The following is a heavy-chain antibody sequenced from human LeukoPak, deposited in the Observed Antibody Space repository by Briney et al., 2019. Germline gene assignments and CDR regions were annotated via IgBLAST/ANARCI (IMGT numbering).Heavy chain of an antibody. CDR3: AREGGDAFDI. D-gene: IGHD3-16*01. V-gene: IGHV3-33*08. Sequence: TGGSLRLSCAASGFTFSSYVMHWVRQSPGKGLEWVAAIWYDGSAKYFTDSVKGRFTISRDNSKNTLYLQMNSLRSEDTALYFCAREGGDAFDIWGQGTMVTAS. CDR1: GFTFSSYV. J-gene: IGHJ3*02. CDR2: IWYDGSAK.